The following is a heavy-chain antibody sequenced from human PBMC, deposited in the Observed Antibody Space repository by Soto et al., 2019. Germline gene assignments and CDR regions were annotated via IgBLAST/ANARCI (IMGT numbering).Heavy chain of an antibody. Sequence: ASVQVSCKASGYTFTSYAMHWLRQAPGQRLEWMGWINAGNGNTKYSQKFQGRVTITRDTSASTAYMGVSSLRSEDTAVYYCARENWNHVSFDYWGQGALVTVSS. J-gene: IGHJ4*02. CDR2: INAGNGNT. V-gene: IGHV1-3*01. CDR3: ARENWNHVSFDY. D-gene: IGHD1-1*01. CDR1: GYTFTSYA.